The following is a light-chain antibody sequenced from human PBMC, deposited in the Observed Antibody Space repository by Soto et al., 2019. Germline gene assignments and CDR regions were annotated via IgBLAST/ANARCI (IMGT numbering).Light chain of an antibody. CDR3: QHRSNWETFLT. CDR2: DAS. J-gene: IGKJ3*01. Sequence: EIVLTQSPATLSVSPGERATLSCRASQSVSSYLAWYQQKPGQAPSLLIYDASNRATGIPARFSGSGSGTDCTLTISSLEPEEFAVYYCQHRSNWETFLTFGPGTKVDIK. CDR1: QSVSSY. V-gene: IGKV3-11*01.